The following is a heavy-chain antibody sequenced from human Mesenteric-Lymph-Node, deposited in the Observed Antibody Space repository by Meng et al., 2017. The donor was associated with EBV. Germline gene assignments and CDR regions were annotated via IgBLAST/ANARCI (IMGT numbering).Heavy chain of an antibody. CDR2: IFHTGST. CDR3: ASHTTYSTTGYLFLQH. D-gene: IGHD3-9*01. V-gene: IGHV4-4*02. CDR1: GGSFGSNNW. J-gene: IGHJ1*01. Sequence: VPLWESGLGLVKPSGSLSLTCTVSGGSFGSNNWWTWVRQPPGKGLAWIGEIFHTGSTNYNPSLKSRVTMSVDKSKILFSLTLNSVIAADTAVYYGASHTTYSTTGYLFLQHWGQGTLVTVSS.